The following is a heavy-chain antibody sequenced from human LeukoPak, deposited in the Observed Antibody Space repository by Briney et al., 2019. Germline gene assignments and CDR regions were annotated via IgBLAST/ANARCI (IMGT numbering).Heavy chain of an antibody. Sequence: PSETLSLTCTVSGGAITSPTNDCTWIRQHPGKGLEWIVYINYIGSTHYNQPLKSRVSMSLLTSKKQFSLKLTSVTDTDTAVYYCATYYCGGDCYSGYFDYWCQGTLDTVSS. CDR1: GGAITSPTND. CDR2: INYIGST. J-gene: IGHJ4*02. V-gene: IGHV4-31*03. D-gene: IGHD2-21*02. CDR3: ATYYCGGDCYSGYFDY.